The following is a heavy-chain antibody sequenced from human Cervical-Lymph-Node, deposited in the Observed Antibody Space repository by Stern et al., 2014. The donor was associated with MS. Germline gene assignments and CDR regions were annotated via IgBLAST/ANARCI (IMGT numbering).Heavy chain of an antibody. Sequence: VHLEESGAEVKQPGSSVKVSCKSSGDTFSNYAISLVRHAPGPGHEWTGGIIPFLGTTNYAQEFQERVTLTTDTSTTTAYMELSSLRYGDTAVYFCARPWGIVATTGTHYYYYGMDVWGQGTTVTVAS. CDR3: ARPWGIVATTGTHYYYYGMDV. CDR1: GDTFSNYA. J-gene: IGHJ6*02. D-gene: IGHD5-12*01. V-gene: IGHV1-69*06. CDR2: IIPFLGTT.